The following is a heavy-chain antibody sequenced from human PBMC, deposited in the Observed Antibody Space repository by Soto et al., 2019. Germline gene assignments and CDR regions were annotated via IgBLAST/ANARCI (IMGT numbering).Heavy chain of an antibody. D-gene: IGHD2-15*01. CDR3: ARLLELGYCSGGSCYRAFDI. CDR2: IYPGDSDT. J-gene: IGHJ3*02. Sequence: GESLKISCKGSGYSFTSYWIGWVRQMPGKGLEWMGIIYPGDSDTRYSPSFQGQVTISADKSISTAYLQWSSLKASDTAMYYCARLLELGYCSGGSCYRAFDIWGQGTMVTVSS. V-gene: IGHV5-51*01. CDR1: GYSFTSYW.